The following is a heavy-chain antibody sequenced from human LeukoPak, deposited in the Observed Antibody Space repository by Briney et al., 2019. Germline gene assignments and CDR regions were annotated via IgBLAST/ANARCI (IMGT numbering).Heavy chain of an antibody. V-gene: IGHV3-23*01. J-gene: IGHJ4*02. D-gene: IGHD3-22*01. CDR1: GFTFSSYA. CDR3: ATSADSSGND. CDR2: ISGDGTTT. Sequence: GGSLRLSCAASGFTFSSYAMSWVRQAPGKGLEWVSGISGDGTTTYYADSVKGRFTVSRDNSKNTVYLQMNSLRVEDTAVYYCATSADSSGNDWGQGTLVTVSS.